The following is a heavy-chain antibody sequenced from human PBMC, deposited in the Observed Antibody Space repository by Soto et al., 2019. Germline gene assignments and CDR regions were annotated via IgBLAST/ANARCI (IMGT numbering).Heavy chain of an antibody. CDR2: IYHSGST. CDR3: ASSFVTTTAS. Sequence: PSETLSLTCAVSGYSISSGYYWGWIRQPPGKGLEWIGSIYHSGSTYYNPSLKSRVTISVDTSKNQFSLQLSSVTAADTAVYYCASSFVTTTASWGQGTLVTVSS. CDR1: GYSISSGYY. J-gene: IGHJ4*02. V-gene: IGHV4-38-2*01. D-gene: IGHD4-17*01.